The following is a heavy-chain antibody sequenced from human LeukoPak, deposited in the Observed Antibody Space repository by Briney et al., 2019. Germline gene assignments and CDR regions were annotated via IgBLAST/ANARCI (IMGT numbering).Heavy chain of an antibody. CDR1: GFTFDDYA. V-gene: IGHV3-43*02. CDR2: ISGDGGST. CDR3: AKETMGSWFDP. Sequence: LPGGSLRLSCAASGFTFDDYAMHWVRQAPGKGLEWVSLISGDGGSTYYADSVKGRFTISRDNSKNSLYLQMNSLRTEDTALCYCAKETMGSWFDPWGQGTLVTVFS. D-gene: IGHD3-10*01. J-gene: IGHJ5*02.